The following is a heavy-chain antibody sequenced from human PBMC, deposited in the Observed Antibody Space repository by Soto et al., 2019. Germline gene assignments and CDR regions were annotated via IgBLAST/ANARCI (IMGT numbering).Heavy chain of an antibody. J-gene: IGHJ4*02. CDR3: TRDRSGANFQY. CDR1: GATFSGTF. V-gene: IGHV1-2*02. Sequence: QVQLVQSGAEVRETGASVKVSCKPPGATFSGTFFHCVLQAPGLGLEWMGWINPDNGGTNHPQKFPARVTMTRHTSISRAYMDLSKLRSDAMAVYFCTRDRSGANFQYWGQGTLVTVSS. D-gene: IGHD3-10*01. CDR2: INPDNGGT.